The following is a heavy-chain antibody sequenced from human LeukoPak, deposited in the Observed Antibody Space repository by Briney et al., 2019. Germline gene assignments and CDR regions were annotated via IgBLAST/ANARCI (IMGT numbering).Heavy chain of an antibody. CDR1: GFSFSDYD. J-gene: IGHJ4*02. Sequence: GGSLRLSCAASGFSFSDYDMHWVRQATGKGLEWVSAIGTAGDTYYTGSVKGRFTISRENAKNSLYLQMNSLSAGDTAVYYCARVAKERVGGVYYFDYWGQGTLVTVSS. V-gene: IGHV3-13*01. D-gene: IGHD1-1*01. CDR3: ARVAKERVGGVYYFDY. CDR2: IGTAGDT.